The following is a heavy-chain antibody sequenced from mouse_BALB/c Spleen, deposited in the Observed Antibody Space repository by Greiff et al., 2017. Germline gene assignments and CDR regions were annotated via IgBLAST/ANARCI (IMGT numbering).Heavy chain of an antibody. J-gene: IGHJ3*01. CDR2: ISTYYGDA. CDR1: GYTFTDYA. Sequence: QVQLQQSGAELVRPGVSVKISCKGSGYTFTDYAMHWVKQSHAKSLEWIGVISTYYGDASYNQKFKGKATMTVDKSSSTAYMELARLTSEDSAIYYCARGNYGNLFAYWGQGTLVTVSA. D-gene: IGHD2-1*01. V-gene: IGHV1S137*01. CDR3: ARGNYGNLFAY.